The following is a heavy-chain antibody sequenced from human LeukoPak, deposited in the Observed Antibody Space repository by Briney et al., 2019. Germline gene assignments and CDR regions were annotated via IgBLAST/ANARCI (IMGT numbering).Heavy chain of an antibody. D-gene: IGHD2-21*01. CDR1: GFTFSDYY. J-gene: IGHJ5*02. Sequence: PGGSLRLSCAASGFTFSDYYMSWIRQAPGKGLEWLSYISKNGKTIYYADSVKGRFTISRYNAKKSVYLQMNSLRAEDTAVYYCATTGLLGDIPWGQGTLVTVSS. CDR2: ISKNGKTI. CDR3: ATTGLLGDIP. V-gene: IGHV3-11*01.